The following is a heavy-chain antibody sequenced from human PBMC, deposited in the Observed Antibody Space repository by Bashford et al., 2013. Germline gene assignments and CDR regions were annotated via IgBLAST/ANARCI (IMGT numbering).Heavy chain of an antibody. CDR3: ARDWAFVPAAGNYYYGMDV. CDR1: GGTFSSYA. D-gene: IGHD2-2*01. Sequence: SVKVSCKASGGTFSSYAISWVRQAPGQGLEWMGGIIPXFGTANYAQKFQGRVTITADESTSTAYMELSSLRSEDTAVYYCARDWAFVPAAGNYYYGMDVWGQGTTVTVSS. J-gene: IGHJ6*02. CDR2: IIPXFGTA. V-gene: IGHV1-69*13.